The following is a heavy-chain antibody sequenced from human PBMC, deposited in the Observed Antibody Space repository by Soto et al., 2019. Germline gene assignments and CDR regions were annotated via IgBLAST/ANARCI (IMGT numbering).Heavy chain of an antibody. CDR2: ISSGGQTI. CDR1: GFSFSTYD. V-gene: IGHV3-48*02. D-gene: IGHD6-25*01. Sequence: EVQLVESGGGLVQPGGSLRLSCAASGFSFSTYDMNWVRQAPGKGLEWVSYISSGGQTIKSTDSVKGRFTISRDNAKNSLYLQMSGLRHEDTGVYSCARDLQRGYSGMHVWGHGTTVTVSS. J-gene: IGHJ6*02. CDR3: ARDLQRGYSGMHV.